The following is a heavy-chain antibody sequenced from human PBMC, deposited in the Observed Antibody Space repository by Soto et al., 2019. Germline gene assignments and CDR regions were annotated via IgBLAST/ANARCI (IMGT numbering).Heavy chain of an antibody. Sequence: GGSLRLSCVASGYTFSSYAVHWVRQAPGKGLEWVANITEDENSKSYADSAKGRFTISRDNSKNTLYLQMNSLRAEDTAVYYCASIDSGADYWGQGTLVTVSS. CDR2: ITEDENSK. J-gene: IGHJ4*02. D-gene: IGHD2-15*01. V-gene: IGHV3-33*08. CDR1: GYTFSSYA. CDR3: ASIDSGADY.